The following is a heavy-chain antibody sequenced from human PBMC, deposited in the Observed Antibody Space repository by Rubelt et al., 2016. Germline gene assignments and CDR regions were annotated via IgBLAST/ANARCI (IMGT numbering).Heavy chain of an antibody. D-gene: IGHD6-6*01. J-gene: IGHJ4*02. Sequence: AASGFTFSSYSMNWVRQAPGKGLEWVSSISSSSSYIYYADSVKGRFTISRDNAKNSLYLQMNSLRAEDTAVYYCAKIGLYSSSSGTIDYWGQGTLVTVSS. V-gene: IGHV3-21*04. CDR1: GFTFSSYS. CDR2: ISSSSSYI. CDR3: AKIGLYSSSSGTIDY.